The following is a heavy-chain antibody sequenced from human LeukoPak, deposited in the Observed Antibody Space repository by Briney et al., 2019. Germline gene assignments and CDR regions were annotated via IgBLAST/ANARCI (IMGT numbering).Heavy chain of an antibody. CDR1: GFTFTTYG. Sequence: GGSLRLSCAASGFTFTTYGMNWVRQAPGKGLEWFSGVIPSGSSTYYADSVKGRFTISRDNSKNTLYLLMNSLRAEDTAVYYCANDLRWGSFDIRGQGTLVTVSS. CDR2: VIPSGSST. D-gene: IGHD1-26*01. V-gene: IGHV3-23*01. J-gene: IGHJ3*02. CDR3: ANDLRWGSFDI.